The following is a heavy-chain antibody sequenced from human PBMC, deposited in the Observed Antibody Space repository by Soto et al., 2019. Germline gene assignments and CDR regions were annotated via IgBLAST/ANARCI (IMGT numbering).Heavy chain of an antibody. CDR3: ARPLQFPRNWFDP. J-gene: IGHJ5*02. V-gene: IGHV4-39*01. CDR2: IYYSGST. Sequence: QLQLQESGPGLVKPSETLSLTCTVSGGSISSSSYYWGWIRQPPGKGLEWIGSIYYSGSTYYNPSLKRRVTISVDTSKNQFSLRLSSVTAADTAVYYCARPLQFPRNWFDPWGQGTLVTVSS. CDR1: GGSISSSSYY. D-gene: IGHD6-19*01.